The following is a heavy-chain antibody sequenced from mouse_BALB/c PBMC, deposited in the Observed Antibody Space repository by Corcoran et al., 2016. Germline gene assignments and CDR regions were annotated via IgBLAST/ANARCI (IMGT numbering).Heavy chain of an antibody. CDR2: INTYTGEP. Sequence: QIQLVQSGPELKKPGETVKISCKASGYTLTHFGMHWVKQAPGKGLKWMGWINTYTGEPTYADDFKGRFAFSLETSASTAYLQINNLKNEDMATYFCARLDANGAYWGQGTLVTVSA. V-gene: IGHV9-1*02. CDR3: ARLDANGAY. J-gene: IGHJ3*01. CDR1: GYTLTHFG. D-gene: IGHD6-1*01.